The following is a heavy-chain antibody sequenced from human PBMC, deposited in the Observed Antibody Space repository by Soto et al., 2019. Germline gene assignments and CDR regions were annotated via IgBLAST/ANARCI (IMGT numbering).Heavy chain of an antibody. CDR2: ISSSSSHI. V-gene: IGHV3-21*01. CDR3: VRERGLSSFYGMDV. Sequence: GGSLRLSCVAPPFTLSNFAMSWVRQAPGKGLEWVSAISSSSSHIYYADSVKGRFTISRDNAGNSLYLQMNSLRAEDSAVYYCVRERGLSSFYGMDVWGQGTTVTVSS. CDR1: PFTLSNFA. J-gene: IGHJ6*02. D-gene: IGHD3-10*01.